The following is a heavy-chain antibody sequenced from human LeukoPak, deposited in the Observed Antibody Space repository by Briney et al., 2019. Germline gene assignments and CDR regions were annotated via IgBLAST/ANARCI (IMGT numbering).Heavy chain of an antibody. CDR2: ISSSSHIR. J-gene: IGHJ4*02. Sequence: GGSLRLSCAASGFTFSSYWMSWVRQAPGEGLEWVSFISSSSHIRYYADSVKGRFTISRDNAKNSLFLQMNSLRDEDTAVYYCARGRGYSAPFDYWGQGNLVTVSS. CDR3: ARGRGYSAPFDY. CDR1: GFTFSSYW. V-gene: IGHV3-48*02. D-gene: IGHD5-12*01.